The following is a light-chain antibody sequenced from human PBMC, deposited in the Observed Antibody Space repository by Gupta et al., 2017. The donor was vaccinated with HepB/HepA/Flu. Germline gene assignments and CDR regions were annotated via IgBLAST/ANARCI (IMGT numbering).Light chain of an antibody. CDR1: QAIRSY. V-gene: IGKV1-9*01. Sequence: DIQLTQFPSFLSASVGDRVTITCRASQAIRSYLAWYQQKPGDAPKLLISVISNLQSGAPSRFSGSASGTDFTLTITNLQPEDIATYYCQQASINPLSFGGGTKVEI. J-gene: IGKJ4*01. CDR3: QQASINPLS. CDR2: VIS.